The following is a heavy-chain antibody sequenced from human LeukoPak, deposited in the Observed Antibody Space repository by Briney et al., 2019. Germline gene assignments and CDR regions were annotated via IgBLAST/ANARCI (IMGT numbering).Heavy chain of an antibody. J-gene: IGHJ6*03. CDR3: ARISSSNYYYYMDV. V-gene: IGHV1-69*13. Sequence: VASVKVSCKASGGTFSSYAISWVRQAPGQGLEWMGGIIPIFGTANYAQKFQGRVTITADESTSTAYMELSSLRSEDTAVYYCARISSSNYYYYMDVWGKGTTVTVSS. CDR2: IIPIFGTA. D-gene: IGHD6-6*01. CDR1: GGTFSSYA.